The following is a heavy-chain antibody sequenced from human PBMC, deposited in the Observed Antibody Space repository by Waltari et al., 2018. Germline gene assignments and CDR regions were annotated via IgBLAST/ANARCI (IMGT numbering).Heavy chain of an antibody. CDR1: GFTFNNYW. J-gene: IGHJ4*01. CDR2: IKQDASEK. CDR3: AASVGVAPNY. Sequence: EVQLVESGGGLVQPGVSLRLSCAASGFTFNNYWMTWVRQAPGKGLEWVANIKQDASEKYYVDSVKGRFTISRDNTKNSLYLQMNSLRAEDTAVYYCAASVGVAPNYWGHGTLVTVSS. V-gene: IGHV3-7*01. D-gene: IGHD6-19*01.